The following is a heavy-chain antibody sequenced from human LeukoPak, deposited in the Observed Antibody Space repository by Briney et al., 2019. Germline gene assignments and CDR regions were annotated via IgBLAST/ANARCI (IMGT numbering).Heavy chain of an antibody. CDR2: IIPIFGTA. CDR1: GGTFSSYA. CDR3: ASQWFGELSGGYYFDY. J-gene: IGHJ4*02. D-gene: IGHD3-10*01. V-gene: IGHV1-69*13. Sequence: ASVKVSCKASGGTFSSYAISWVRQAPGQGLEWRGGIIPIFGTANYAQKFQGRVTITADESTSTAYMELSSLRSEDTAVCYCASQWFGELSGGYYFDYWGQGTLVTVSS.